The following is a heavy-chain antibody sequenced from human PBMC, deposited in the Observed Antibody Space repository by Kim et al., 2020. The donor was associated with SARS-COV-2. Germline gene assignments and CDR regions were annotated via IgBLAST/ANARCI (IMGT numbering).Heavy chain of an antibody. J-gene: IGHJ4*02. CDR2: ISYDGSNK. D-gene: IGHD1-26*01. Sequence: GGSLRLSCAASGFTFSSYAMHWVRQAQGKGLEWVAVISYDGSNKYYADSVKGRFTISRDNSKNTLYLQMNSLRAEDTAVYYCSGVQMFDYCGQGTLVTVS. CDR3: SGVQMFDY. CDR1: GFTFSSYA. V-gene: IGHV3-30*04.